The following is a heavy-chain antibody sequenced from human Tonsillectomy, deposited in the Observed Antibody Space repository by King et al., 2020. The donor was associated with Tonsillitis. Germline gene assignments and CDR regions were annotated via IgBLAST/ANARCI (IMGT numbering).Heavy chain of an antibody. CDR2: IGTSGTSI. CDR1: GFTFSNYE. V-gene: IGHV3-48*03. J-gene: IGHJ4*02. D-gene: IGHD2-21*02. Sequence: VQLVESGGGLVQPGGSLRLSCAASGFTFSNYEMNWVRQAPGKGLEWVSYIGTSGTSIYYADSVKGRFTISRDNAKKALSLQMNSLRAEDTAVYFCARGTAMDYYFDYWGQGSLVTVSS. CDR3: ARGTAMDYYFDY.